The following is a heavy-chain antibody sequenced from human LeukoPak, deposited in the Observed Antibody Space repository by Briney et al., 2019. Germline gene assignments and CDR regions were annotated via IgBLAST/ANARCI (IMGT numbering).Heavy chain of an antibody. CDR2: IIPIFGTT. Sequence: SVKVSCKASGGTFSSYAISWVRQAPGQGLEWMGGIIPIFGTTNYAQKFQGRVTITADESTSTAYMELSSLRSEDTAVYYCARAGIARATTFDYWGQGTLVTVSS. V-gene: IGHV1-69*13. J-gene: IGHJ4*02. CDR1: GGTFSSYA. D-gene: IGHD1-26*01. CDR3: ARAGIARATTFDY.